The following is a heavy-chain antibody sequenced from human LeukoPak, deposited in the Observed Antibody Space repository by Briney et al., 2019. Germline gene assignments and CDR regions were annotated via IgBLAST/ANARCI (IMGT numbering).Heavy chain of an antibody. CDR1: GGSINSGGYY. CDR2: IYYSGST. CDR3: ARDRVYSYGYGLDY. V-gene: IGHV4-31*03. Sequence: SETLSLTCTVSGGSINSGGYYWSWLRQHPGKGLEWIGYIYYSGSTYYNPSLKSRVTISVDTSKNQFSLKLSSVTAADTAVYYCARDRVYSYGYGLDYWGQGTLVTVSS. J-gene: IGHJ4*02. D-gene: IGHD5-18*01.